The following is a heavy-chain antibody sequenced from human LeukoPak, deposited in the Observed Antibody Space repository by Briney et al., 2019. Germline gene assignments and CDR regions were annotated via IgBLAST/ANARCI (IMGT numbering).Heavy chain of an antibody. D-gene: IGHD3-22*01. CDR1: GYTFTSYG. V-gene: IGHV1-18*01. J-gene: IGHJ4*02. CDR2: ISAYNGNT. CDR3: ARGRNYYDSSGHRAYLDY. Sequence: ASVNVSCKASGYTFTSYGISWVRPAPGQGLEWMGWISAYNGNTNYAQKLQGRVTMTTDTSTSTAYMELRSLRSDDTAVYYCARGRNYYDSSGHRAYLDYWGQGTLVTVSS.